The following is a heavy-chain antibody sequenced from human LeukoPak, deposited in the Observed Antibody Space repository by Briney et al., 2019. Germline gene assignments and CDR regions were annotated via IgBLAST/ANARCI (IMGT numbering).Heavy chain of an antibody. V-gene: IGHV4-59*01. CDR1: GGSISSYY. CDR3: ARGGTVRNGMDV. J-gene: IGHJ6*02. D-gene: IGHD1-26*01. Sequence: SETLSLTCTVSGGSISSYYWSLIRQPSGKGLEWIGYIYYSGSTSYNPSLKSRVTISVDMSKNQFSLNLSSVTAADTAVYYCARGGTVRNGMDVWGQGTTVTVSS. CDR2: IYYSGST.